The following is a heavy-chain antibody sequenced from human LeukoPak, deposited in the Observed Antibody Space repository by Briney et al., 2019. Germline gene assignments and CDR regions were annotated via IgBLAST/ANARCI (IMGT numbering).Heavy chain of an antibody. D-gene: IGHD1-1*01. Sequence: PGGSLRLSCAASGFTFRNYAMTWVRQAPGKGLEWVSDISGSADSTNYADSVKGRFTISRDNSKNTLYLQMNSLRAEDTAIYYCTKTTTGTVNYWGQGTLVTVSS. CDR1: GFTFRNYA. V-gene: IGHV3-23*01. CDR2: ISGSADST. J-gene: IGHJ4*02. CDR3: TKTTTGTVNY.